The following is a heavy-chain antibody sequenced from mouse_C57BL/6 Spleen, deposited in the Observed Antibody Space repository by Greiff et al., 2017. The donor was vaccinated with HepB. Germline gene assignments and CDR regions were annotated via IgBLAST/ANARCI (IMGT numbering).Heavy chain of an antibody. CDR1: GFTFSSYA. V-gene: IGHV5-9-1*02. CDR2: ISSGGDYI. D-gene: IGHD2-2*01. Sequence: EVKVEESGEGLVKPGGSLKLSCAASGFTFSSYAMSWVRQTPEKRLEWVAYISSGGDYIYYADTVKGRFTISRDNARNTLYLQMSSLKSEDTAMYYCTRGGYDVGSAYWGQGTLVTVSA. CDR3: TRGGYDVGSAY. J-gene: IGHJ3*01.